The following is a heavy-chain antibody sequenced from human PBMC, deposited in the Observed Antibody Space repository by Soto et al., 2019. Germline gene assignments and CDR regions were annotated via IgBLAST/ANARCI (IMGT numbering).Heavy chain of an antibody. CDR3: ARYRYGGNSKKAFDI. Sequence: GGSLRLSCAASGFSCRSYAMHWVRQAPGKGLEWVAVISYDGSNKYYADSVKGRFTISRDNSKNTLYLQMNSLRAEDTAVYYCARYRYGGNSKKAFDIWGQGTMVTVSS. CDR1: GFSCRSYA. V-gene: IGHV3-30-3*01. J-gene: IGHJ3*02. CDR2: ISYDGSNK. D-gene: IGHD4-17*01.